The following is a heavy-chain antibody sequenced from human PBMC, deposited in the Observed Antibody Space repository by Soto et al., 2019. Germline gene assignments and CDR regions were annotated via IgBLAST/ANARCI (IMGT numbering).Heavy chain of an antibody. V-gene: IGHV3-30*18. CDR2: ISYDGSNK. D-gene: IGHD3-22*01. CDR3: AKDLNYYDSSGYYYPKDYYYYYGMDV. J-gene: IGHJ6*02. Sequence: VAVISYDGSNKYYVDSVKGRFTISRDNSKNTLYLQMNSLRAEDTAVYYCAKDLNYYDSSGYYYPKDYYYYYGMDVWGQGTTVTVSS.